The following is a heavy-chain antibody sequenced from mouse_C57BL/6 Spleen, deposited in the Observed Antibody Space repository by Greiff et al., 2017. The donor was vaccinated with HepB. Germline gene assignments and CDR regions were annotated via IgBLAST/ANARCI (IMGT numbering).Heavy chain of an antibody. V-gene: IGHV1-64*01. CDR3: TTPSYDYDGGYAMDY. D-gene: IGHD2-4*01. CDR2: IHPNSGST. J-gene: IGHJ4*01. Sequence: QVQLQQPGAELVKPGASVKLSCKASGYTFTSYWMHWVKQRPGQGLEWIGMIHPNSGSTNYNEKFKSKATLTVDKSSSTAYMQLSSLTSEDSAVYYCTTPSYDYDGGYAMDYWGQGTSVTVSS. CDR1: GYTFTSYW.